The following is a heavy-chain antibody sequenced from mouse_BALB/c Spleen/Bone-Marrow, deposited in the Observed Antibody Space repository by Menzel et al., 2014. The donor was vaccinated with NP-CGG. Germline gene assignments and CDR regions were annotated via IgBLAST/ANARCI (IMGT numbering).Heavy chain of an antibody. CDR3: ARSIYDGYSEAMDY. CDR2: INPGSGGI. D-gene: IGHD2-3*01. CDR1: GYAFTNYL. V-gene: IGHV1-54*03. Sequence: QVQLKESGTDLVRPGTSVKVSCKASGYAFTNYLIEWIKQRPGQGLEWIGVINPGSGGINYNERFKGKATLTADKSSSTAYMQLSSLTPDDSAVYFCARSIYDGYSEAMDYWGQGTSVTVSS. J-gene: IGHJ4*01.